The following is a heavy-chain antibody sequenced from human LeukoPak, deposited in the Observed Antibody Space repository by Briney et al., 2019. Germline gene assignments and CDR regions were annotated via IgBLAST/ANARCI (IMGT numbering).Heavy chain of an antibody. Sequence: SETLSLTCAVYGGSFSGYYWSWIRQPPGKGLEWIGEINHSGSTNYNPSLKSRVTISVDTSKNQFSLKLSSVTAADTAVYYCARGPNDWGQGTLVTVSS. CDR2: INHSGST. V-gene: IGHV4-34*01. CDR3: ARGPND. J-gene: IGHJ4*02. CDR1: GGSFSGYY.